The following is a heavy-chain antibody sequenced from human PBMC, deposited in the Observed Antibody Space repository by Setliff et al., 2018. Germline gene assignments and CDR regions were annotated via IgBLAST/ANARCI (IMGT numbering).Heavy chain of an antibody. V-gene: IGHV4-61*09. Sequence: KPSETLSLTCTVSGGSISSGSYYWSWIRQPAGKGLEWIGHIHASGSTNYNPSLKSRVTISVDTSKNQFSLKLSSVNAADTAVYYCARGPYYDFWSGYGADAFDIWGQGTMVTVSS. CDR3: ARGPYYDFWSGYGADAFDI. J-gene: IGHJ3*02. D-gene: IGHD3-3*01. CDR2: IHASGST. CDR1: GGSISSGSYY.